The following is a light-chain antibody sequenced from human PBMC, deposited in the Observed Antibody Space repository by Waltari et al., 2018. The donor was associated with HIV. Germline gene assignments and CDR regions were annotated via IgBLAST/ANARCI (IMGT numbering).Light chain of an antibody. J-gene: IGKJ1*01. V-gene: IGKV1-39*01. CDR2: TAS. CDR3: QQSYTTPRT. CDR1: QSISGY. Sequence: DIQMTQSPSSLSEYVGDRVTITCRASQSISGYLNWYQQKPGKAPNLLIYTASSLQSGVPSRFSGSGFGTDFTLTISSLQPEDFATYYCQQSYTTPRTFGQGTKVEIK.